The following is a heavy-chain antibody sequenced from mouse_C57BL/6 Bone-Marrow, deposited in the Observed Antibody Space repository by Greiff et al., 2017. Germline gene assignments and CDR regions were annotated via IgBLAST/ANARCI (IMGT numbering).Heavy chain of an antibody. J-gene: IGHJ3*01. V-gene: IGHV1-47*01. CDR1: GYTFTTYP. CDR2: FHPYNDDT. CDR3: ALGRSNRGFAY. Sequence: VQLQESGAELVKPGASVKMSCKASGYTFTTYPIEWMKQNHGKSLEWIGNFHPYNDDTKSNEKFKGKATLTVEKASSTVYLELSRLTSDDSAVYYCALGRSNRGFAYWGQGTLVTVSA. D-gene: IGHD3-1*01.